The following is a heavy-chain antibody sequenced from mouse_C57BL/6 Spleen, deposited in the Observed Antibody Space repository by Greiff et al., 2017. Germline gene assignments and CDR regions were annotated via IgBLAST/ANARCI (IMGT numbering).Heavy chain of an antibody. CDR2: IDPSDSYT. D-gene: IGHD1-1*01. J-gene: IGHJ2*01. CDR1: GYTFTSYW. CDR3: ARSFGSSYGYFDD. Sequence: QVQLQQSGAELVMPGASVKLSCKASGYTFTSYWMHWVKQRPGQGLEWIGEIDPSDSYTNYNQKFKGKSTLTVDKSSSTAYMQLSSLTSEDSAVYYCARSFGSSYGYFDDWGQGTTLTVSS. V-gene: IGHV1-69*01.